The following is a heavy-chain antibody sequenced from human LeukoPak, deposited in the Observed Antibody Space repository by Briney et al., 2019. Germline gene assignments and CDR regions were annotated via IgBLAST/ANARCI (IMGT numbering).Heavy chain of an antibody. CDR3: ARPATVYYGSGSYAFDI. J-gene: IGHJ3*02. CDR2: IYPLGST. Sequence: PSETLSLTCTVSGGSISSSSNYWSWIRQPAGKGLEWIGRIYPLGSTNYNPSLKSRVTISVDTSKNQFSLKLSSVTAADTAVYYCARPATVYYGSGSYAFDIWGQGTMVTVSS. D-gene: IGHD3-10*01. CDR1: GGSISSSSNY. V-gene: IGHV4-61*02.